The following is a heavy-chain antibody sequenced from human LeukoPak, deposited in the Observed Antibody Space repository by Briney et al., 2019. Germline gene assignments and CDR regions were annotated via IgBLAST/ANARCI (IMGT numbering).Heavy chain of an antibody. CDR3: AREPFLEWLSGFDY. Sequence: ASVTVSCKASGYTFTVYYMHWVRQAPGQGLEWMGWINPNSGGTNYAQKFQGRVTMTRDTSISTAYMELSRLRSDDTAVYYCAREPFLEWLSGFDYWGQGTLVTVSS. D-gene: IGHD3-3*01. V-gene: IGHV1-2*02. CDR1: GYTFTVYY. J-gene: IGHJ4*02. CDR2: INPNSGGT.